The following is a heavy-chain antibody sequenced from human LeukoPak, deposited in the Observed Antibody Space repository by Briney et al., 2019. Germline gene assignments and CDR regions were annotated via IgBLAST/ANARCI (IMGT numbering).Heavy chain of an antibody. Sequence: ASVKVSFRASGYTFTSYGISWVRQAPGQGFEWMGWISAYNGNTNYAQKLQGRVTMTTDTSTSTAYMELRSLRSDDTAVYYCARPSFRYYYDSSGYFDYWGQGTLVTVSS. V-gene: IGHV1-18*01. CDR1: GYTFTSYG. CDR2: ISAYNGNT. D-gene: IGHD3-22*01. CDR3: ARPSFRYYYDSSGYFDY. J-gene: IGHJ4*02.